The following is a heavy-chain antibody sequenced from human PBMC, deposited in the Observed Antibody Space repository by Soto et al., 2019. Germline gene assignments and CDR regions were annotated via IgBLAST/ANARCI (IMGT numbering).Heavy chain of an antibody. CDR3: ARVPEEVAVAGTWWFDT. D-gene: IGHD6-19*01. CDR1: GGSISSSNW. J-gene: IGHJ5*02. V-gene: IGHV4-4*02. Sequence: SETLSLTCAVSGGSISSSNWWSGVRQPPGKGLEWIGEIYHSGGTNYNPSLKSRVTISVDKSKNQFSLKLSSVTAADTAVYYCARVPEEVAVAGTWWFDTWGQGTLVTVS. CDR2: IYHSGGT.